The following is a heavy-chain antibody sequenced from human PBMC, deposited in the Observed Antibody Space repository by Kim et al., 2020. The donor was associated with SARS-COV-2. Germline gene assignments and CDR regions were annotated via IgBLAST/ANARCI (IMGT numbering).Heavy chain of an antibody. Sequence: TYSNSSLKSRVTISVDTSKNQFSLGLASVTAADTAVYYWARGAVSSAGGDFWGQGTLVTVSS. D-gene: IGHD3-16*01. CDR3: ARGAVSSAGGDF. V-gene: IGHV4-31*02. J-gene: IGHJ4*02. CDR2: T.